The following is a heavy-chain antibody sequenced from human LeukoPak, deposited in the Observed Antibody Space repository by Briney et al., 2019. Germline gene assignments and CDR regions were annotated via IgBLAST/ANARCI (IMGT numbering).Heavy chain of an antibody. CDR1: GGSFSSDY. J-gene: IGHJ6*03. V-gene: IGHV4-34*01. Sequence: KPSETLSLTCAVYGGSFSSDYWSWVRQPPGKGREWVGEINNSGSTNYNPSLKSRVTISVDTSKNQFSLKLSSVTAADTAVYYCARAPIVVVPAATTQRYYMDVWGKGTTVTVSS. D-gene: IGHD2-2*01. CDR3: ARAPIVVVPAATTQRYYMDV. CDR2: INNSGST.